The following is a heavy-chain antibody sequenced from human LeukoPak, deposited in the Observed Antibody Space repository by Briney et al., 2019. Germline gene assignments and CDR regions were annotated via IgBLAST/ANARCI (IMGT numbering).Heavy chain of an antibody. V-gene: IGHV5-51*01. CDR2: IYPGDSDT. CDR1: GYSFTSYW. D-gene: IGHD2-2*01. Sequence: GESLKISCKGSGYSFTSYWIGWVRQMPGKGLEWMGIIYPGDSDTRYSPSFQGQVTISADKSISTAYLQWSSLKTEDTAVYYCARGGVYCSSVSCSVDYWGQGILVTVSS. J-gene: IGHJ4*02. CDR3: ARGGVYCSSVSCSVDY.